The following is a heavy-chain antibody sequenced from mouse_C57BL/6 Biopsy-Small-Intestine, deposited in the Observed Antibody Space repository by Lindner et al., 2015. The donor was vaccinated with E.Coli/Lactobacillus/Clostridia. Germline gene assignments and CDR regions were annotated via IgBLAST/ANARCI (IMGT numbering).Heavy chain of an antibody. V-gene: IGHV1-82*01. CDR1: GYAFSSSW. J-gene: IGHJ1*03. CDR2: IYPGDGDT. CDR3: ARHLYYGVPYWYFDV. Sequence: VQLQESGPELVKPGASVKISCKASGYAFSSSWMNWVKQRPGKGLEWIGRIYPGDGDTNYNGKFKGKATLTADKSSSTAYMQLSSLTSEDSAVYFCARHLYYGVPYWYFDVWGTGTTVTVSS. D-gene: IGHD1-1*01.